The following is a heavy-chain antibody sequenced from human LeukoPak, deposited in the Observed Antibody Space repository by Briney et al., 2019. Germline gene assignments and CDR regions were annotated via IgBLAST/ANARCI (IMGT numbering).Heavy chain of an antibody. Sequence: SETLSLTCAVYGGSFSGYYWSWIRQPPGKGLEWIGEINHSGSTNYNPSLKSRVTISVDTSKNQFSLKLSSVTAADTAVHYCARGVIAARAEYFQHWGQGTLVTVSS. J-gene: IGHJ1*01. D-gene: IGHD6-6*01. CDR1: GGSFSGYY. CDR2: INHSGST. V-gene: IGHV4-34*01. CDR3: ARGVIAARAEYFQH.